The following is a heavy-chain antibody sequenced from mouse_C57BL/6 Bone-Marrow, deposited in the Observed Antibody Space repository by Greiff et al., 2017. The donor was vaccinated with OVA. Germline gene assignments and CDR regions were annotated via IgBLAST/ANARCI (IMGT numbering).Heavy chain of an antibody. CDR1: GFTFTRYW. V-gene: IGHV1-64*01. Sequence: QVQLQQPGAELVKPGASVKLSCTASGFTFTRYWLHWVKQRPGQGLEWIGMIHPNSGSTNYNEKFKSKATLTVDKSSSTTYMQLGSLTSEDAAVYYCASNSITTVVATNYYDMDYWGQGTSVTVSS. D-gene: IGHD1-1*01. CDR2: IHPNSGST. CDR3: ASNSITTVVATNYYDMDY. J-gene: IGHJ4*01.